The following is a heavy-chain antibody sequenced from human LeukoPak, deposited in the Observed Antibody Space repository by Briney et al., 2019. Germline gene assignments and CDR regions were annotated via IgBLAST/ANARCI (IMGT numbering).Heavy chain of an antibody. D-gene: IGHD3-10*01. Sequence: SETLSLTCTVSGGSISSYYWSWIRQPPGKGLEWIGYIYYSGSTNYNPSLKSRVTISVDTSKNQFSLKLSSVTAADTAVYYCARKVRGVTSYWYFDLWGRGTLVTVSS. CDR1: GGSISSYY. CDR2: IYYSGST. J-gene: IGHJ2*01. V-gene: IGHV4-59*08. CDR3: ARKVRGVTSYWYFDL.